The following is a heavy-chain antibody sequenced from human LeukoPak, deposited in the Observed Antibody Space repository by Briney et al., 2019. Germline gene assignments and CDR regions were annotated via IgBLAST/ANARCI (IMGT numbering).Heavy chain of an antibody. CDR1: GFTFSSYA. V-gene: IGHV3-66*01. D-gene: IGHD2-15*01. CDR2: IYSGGST. CDR3: AKDRSVGLDY. Sequence: GSLRLSCAASGFTFSSYAMSWVRQAPGKGLEWVSVIYSGGSTYYADSVKGRFTISRDNSKNTLYLQMNSLRAEDTAVYYCAKDRSVGLDYWGQGTLVTVSS. J-gene: IGHJ4*02.